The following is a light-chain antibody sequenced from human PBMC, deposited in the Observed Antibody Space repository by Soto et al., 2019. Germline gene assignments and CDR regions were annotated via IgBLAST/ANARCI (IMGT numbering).Light chain of an antibody. CDR2: AAS. V-gene: IGKV1-27*01. J-gene: IGKJ3*01. CDR3: QKYDSAPLT. CDR1: QDIRNY. Sequence: IHMTQSPASLSVSVGDRVTITCRASQDIRNYLAWYQQKPGKVPKLLIYAASTLQSGVPSRFSGSGSGTDFTLTINSLQPEDIATYYCQKYDSAPLTFGPGTKVDIK.